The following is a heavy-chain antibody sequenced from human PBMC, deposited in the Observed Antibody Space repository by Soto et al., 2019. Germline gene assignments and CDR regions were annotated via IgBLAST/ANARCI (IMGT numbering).Heavy chain of an antibody. V-gene: IGHV2-5*02. J-gene: IGHJ4*02. Sequence: QITLKESGPTLVKPTQTLTLTCTFSGFSFTTDGMGVGWIRQPPGKALEWLALIYWDDDKRYSPSLKSRLTITKDDNRKQVDLTLTNMDPADKATYYCAHFYCAASGTRYYFDYWGPGTLGPVS. D-gene: IGHD6-13*01. CDR2: IYWDDDK. CDR1: GFSFTTDGMG. CDR3: AHFYCAASGTRYYFDY.